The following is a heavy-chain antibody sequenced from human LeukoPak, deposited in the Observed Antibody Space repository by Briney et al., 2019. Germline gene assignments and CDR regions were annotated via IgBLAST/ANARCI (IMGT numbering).Heavy chain of an antibody. V-gene: IGHV4-34*01. J-gene: IGHJ5*02. Sequence: SETLSLTCAVYGGSFSGYYWSWIRQPPGKGLEWIGEINHSGSTNYNPSLKSRVTISADTSKNQFSLKLSSVTAADTAVYYCARGDPQSRHPDFDPWGQGTLVTVSS. CDR1: GGSFSGYY. CDR2: INHSGST. CDR3: ARGDPQSRHPDFDP.